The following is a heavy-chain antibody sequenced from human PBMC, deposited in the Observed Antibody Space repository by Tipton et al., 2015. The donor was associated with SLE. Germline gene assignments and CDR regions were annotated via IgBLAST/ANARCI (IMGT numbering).Heavy chain of an antibody. V-gene: IGHV3-30*04. D-gene: IGHD1-26*01. CDR2: LSYDGNNK. CDR1: GFTFSTYE. J-gene: IGHJ6*03. CDR3: ARDVVVGAAFRFYCTDV. Sequence: RSLRLSCVASGFTFSTYELTWVRQAPGKGLEWVAVLSYDGNNKNYADSVRGRFTISIDNSKNTVYLQMDSLTTEDTAVYFCARDVVVGAAFRFYCTDVWGKGTTVTVS.